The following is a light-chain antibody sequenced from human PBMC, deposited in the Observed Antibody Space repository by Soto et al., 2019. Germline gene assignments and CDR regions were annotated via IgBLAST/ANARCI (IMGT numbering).Light chain of an antibody. CDR2: GAS. V-gene: IGKV3-15*01. CDR1: QSISNN. CDR3: QQYYSWPPIT. Sequence: EIVLTQSSAVVSVSPGGRATLSCRASQSISNNLAWYQQRPGQAPRLLIYGASTRATGVSARFSGSGSGTEFTLTISSLQSEDFAVYYCQQYYSWPPITFGQGTRLEI. J-gene: IGKJ5*01.